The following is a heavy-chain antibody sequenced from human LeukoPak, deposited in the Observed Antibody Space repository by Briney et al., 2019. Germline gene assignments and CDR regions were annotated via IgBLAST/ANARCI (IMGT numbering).Heavy chain of an antibody. CDR2: INQSGSA. D-gene: IGHD2-21*01. CDR3: ARGIPLLKWFDP. V-gene: IGHV4-34*01. Sequence: PSETLSLTCAVYGGSFSGYYWTWIRQSPGKGLEWIGEINQSGSADYNPSLKSRLTISLDTSKNQFSLKMTSVTAADTAIYYCARGIPLLKWFDPWGLGTLVTVSS. J-gene: IGHJ5*02. CDR1: GGSFSGYY.